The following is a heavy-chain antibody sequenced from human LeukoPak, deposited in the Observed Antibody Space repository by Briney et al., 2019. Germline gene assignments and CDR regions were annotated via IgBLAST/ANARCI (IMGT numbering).Heavy chain of an antibody. CDR2: IYYTGST. J-gene: IGHJ4*02. CDR3: ARLRRDILTGYYDN. D-gene: IGHD3-9*01. CDR1: GDSISSSTYY. V-gene: IGHV4-39*01. Sequence: SETLSLTCAVSGDSISSSTYYWGWIRQPPGKGLEWIGSIYYTGSTYYNPSLKSRVTISVDTSKNQFSLKLSSVTAADTAVYYCARLRRDILTGYYDNWGQGTLVTVSS.